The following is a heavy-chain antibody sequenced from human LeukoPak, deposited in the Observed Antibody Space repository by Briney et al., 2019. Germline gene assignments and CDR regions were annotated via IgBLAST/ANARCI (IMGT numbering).Heavy chain of an antibody. CDR1: GGSLSITNYY. CDR2: IYTSGST. J-gene: IGHJ4*02. D-gene: IGHD3-22*01. Sequence: SETLSLTCTVSGGSLSITNYYWPLIRQPPGKGLEWIARIYTSGSTNYHPSLKSRLTMSVDTSKNQFSLKLISVTAADTAVYYCARDYYYYDSRWYYLFDYWGQGTLVTVSS. V-gene: IGHV4-39*07. CDR3: ARDYYYYDSRWYYLFDY.